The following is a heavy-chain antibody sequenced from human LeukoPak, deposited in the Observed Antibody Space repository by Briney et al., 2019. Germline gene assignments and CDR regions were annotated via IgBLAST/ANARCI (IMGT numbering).Heavy chain of an antibody. CDR1: GYTFSNFG. Sequence: ASVRVSCKASGYTFSNFGINWVRQAPGQGLEWMGWISGNNDNPNYGQKFQGRFTVTTDSSTNTAYMELRNLRFDDTAVYYCARNGTSTDDYWGQGTLVTVSS. V-gene: IGHV1-18*01. CDR3: ARNGTSTDDY. D-gene: IGHD2-2*01. J-gene: IGHJ4*02. CDR2: ISGNNDNP.